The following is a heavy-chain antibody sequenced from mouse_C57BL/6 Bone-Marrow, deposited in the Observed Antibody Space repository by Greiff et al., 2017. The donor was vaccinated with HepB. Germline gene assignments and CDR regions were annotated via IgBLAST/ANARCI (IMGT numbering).Heavy chain of an antibody. V-gene: IGHV1-61*01. D-gene: IGHD2-2*01. Sequence: QVQLQQPGAELVRPGSSVKLSCKASGYTFTSYWMDWVKQRPGQGLEWIGNIYPSDSETHYNQKFKDKATLTVDKSSSTAYMQLSSLTSEDSAVYYCARTREVTTGYFDYWGQGTTLTVSS. CDR1: GYTFTSYW. CDR2: IYPSDSET. J-gene: IGHJ2*01. CDR3: ARTREVTTGYFDY.